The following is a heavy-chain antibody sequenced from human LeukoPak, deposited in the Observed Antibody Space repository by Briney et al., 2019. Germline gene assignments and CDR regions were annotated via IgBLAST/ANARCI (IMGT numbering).Heavy chain of an antibody. CDR3: AKERLRWTIFDY. Sequence: SQTLSLTCTVSGGSISSGSYYWSWIRQPAGKGLEWIGRIYTSGSTNYNPSLKSRVTISVDTSKNQFSLKLSSVTAADTAVYYCAKERLRWTIFDYWGQGTLVTVSS. CDR1: GGSISSGSYY. D-gene: IGHD4-23*01. V-gene: IGHV4-61*02. J-gene: IGHJ4*02. CDR2: IYTSGST.